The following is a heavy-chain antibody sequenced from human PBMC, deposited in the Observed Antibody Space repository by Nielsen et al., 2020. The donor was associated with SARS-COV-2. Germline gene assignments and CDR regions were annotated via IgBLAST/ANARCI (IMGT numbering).Heavy chain of an antibody. CDR1: GFTFSSYG. CDR3: ARGGYGDYVLDY. CDR2: IWYDGSNK. V-gene: IGHV3-33*01. Sequence: GESLKISCAASGFTFSSYGMHWVRQAPGKGLEWVAVIWYDGSNKYYADSVKGRFTISRDNAKNSLYLQMNSLRAEDTALYHYARGGYGDYVLDYWGQGTLVTVSS. J-gene: IGHJ4*02. D-gene: IGHD4-17*01.